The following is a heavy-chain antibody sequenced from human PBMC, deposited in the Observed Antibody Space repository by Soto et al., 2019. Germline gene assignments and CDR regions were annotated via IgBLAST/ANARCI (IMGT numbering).Heavy chain of an antibody. V-gene: IGHV1-18*01. CDR2: ISAHTGNT. CDR3: ARGRYGDY. Sequence: QVHLVQSGAEVKKHGASVKVYCKASGYTFTSYGITWVRQAPGQGLEWMGWISAHTGNTDYAQKLQGRVIVTRDTSTTTAYLELRRLRSDGTAVYYCARGRYGDYWGQGALVSVSS. D-gene: IGHD1-1*01. CDR1: GYTFTSYG. J-gene: IGHJ4*02.